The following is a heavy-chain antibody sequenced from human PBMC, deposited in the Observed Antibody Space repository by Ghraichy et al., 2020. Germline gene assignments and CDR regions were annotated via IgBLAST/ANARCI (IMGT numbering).Heavy chain of an antibody. V-gene: IGHV3-33*01. Sequence: GGSLRLSCAASGFTFSSYGMHWVRQAPGKGLEWVAVIWYDGSNKYYADSVKGRFTISRDNSKNTLYLQMNSLRAEDTAVYYCAREYYDSSGLPTGPFDPWGQGTLVTVSS. CDR1: GFTFSSYG. CDR3: AREYYDSSGLPTGPFDP. J-gene: IGHJ5*02. D-gene: IGHD3-22*01. CDR2: IWYDGSNK.